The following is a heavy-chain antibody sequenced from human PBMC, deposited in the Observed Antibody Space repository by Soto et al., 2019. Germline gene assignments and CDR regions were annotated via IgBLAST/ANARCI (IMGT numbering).Heavy chain of an antibody. V-gene: IGHV3-23*01. D-gene: IGHD2-2*01. Sequence: GGSLRLSCAGSEFTFSSYGMSWVRQAPGKGLEWGSGISGSGGGTYYADSVKGRFTISRDNSKNRLYLQMNSLSAEDTAVYYCAKANGFCSSTSCRRDYYMDVWGKGTTVTVSS. CDR1: EFTFSSYG. CDR3: AKANGFCSSTSCRRDYYMDV. CDR2: ISGSGGGT. J-gene: IGHJ6*03.